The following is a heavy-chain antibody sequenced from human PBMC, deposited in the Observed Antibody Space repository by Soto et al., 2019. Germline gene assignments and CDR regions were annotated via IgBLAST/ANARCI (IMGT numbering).Heavy chain of an antibody. J-gene: IGHJ4*02. CDR2: ISSNGGST. CDR3: ARGNHDYGDYGTHDY. CDR1: GFTFSSYA. Sequence: EVQLVESGGGLVQPGGSLRLSCAASGFTFSSYAMHWVRQAQGKGLEYVSAISSNGGSTYYANSVKGRFTISRDNSKNTLYLQMGSLRAEDMAVYYCARGNHDYGDYGTHDYWGQGTLVSVSS. V-gene: IGHV3-64*01. D-gene: IGHD4-17*01.